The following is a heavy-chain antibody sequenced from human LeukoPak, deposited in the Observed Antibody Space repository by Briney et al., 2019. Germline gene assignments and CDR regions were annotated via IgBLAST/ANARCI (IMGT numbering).Heavy chain of an antibody. Sequence: GGSLRLSCAASGFTFSDYYMSWIRLAPGKGLEWVSYISSSGSTIYYADSVKGRFTISRDNAKNSRYLQMNSLRAEDTAVYYCARGWGSGSYYEYYFDYWGQGTLVTVSS. CDR3: ARGWGSGSYYEYYFDY. CDR2: ISSSGSTI. J-gene: IGHJ4*02. D-gene: IGHD3-10*01. V-gene: IGHV3-11*01. CDR1: GFTFSDYY.